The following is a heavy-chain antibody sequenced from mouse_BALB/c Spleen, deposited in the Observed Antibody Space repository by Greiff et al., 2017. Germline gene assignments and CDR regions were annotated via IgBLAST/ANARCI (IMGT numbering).Heavy chain of an antibody. D-gene: IGHD2-3*01. Sequence: EVQRVESGAELVKPGASVKLSCTASGFNIKDTYMHWVKQRPEQGLEWIGRIDPANGNTKYDPKFQGKATITADTSSNTAYLQLSSLTSEDTAVYYCARIYDGYYAWFAYWGQGTLVTVSA. J-gene: IGHJ3*01. CDR3: ARIYDGYYAWFAY. CDR1: GFNIKDTY. V-gene: IGHV14-3*02. CDR2: IDPANGNT.